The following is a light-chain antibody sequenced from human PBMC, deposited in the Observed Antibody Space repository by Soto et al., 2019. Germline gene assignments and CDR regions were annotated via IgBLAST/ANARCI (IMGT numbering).Light chain of an antibody. CDR2: ASF. V-gene: IGKV1-39*01. CDR1: QSISSF. Sequence: DIQMTQSPSSLSASVGERVTITCRASQSISSFLHWFQQKPGKAPKLLIYASFNLQSGVPSRFSGSGSGTDFTLTITSLQPEDFAAYYCQQSYTTPYTFGQGTKLEI. J-gene: IGKJ2*01. CDR3: QQSYTTPYT.